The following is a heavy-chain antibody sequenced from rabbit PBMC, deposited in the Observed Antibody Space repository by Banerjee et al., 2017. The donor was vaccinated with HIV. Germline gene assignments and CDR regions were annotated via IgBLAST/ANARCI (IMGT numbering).Heavy chain of an antibody. J-gene: IGHJ3*01. Sequence: QSLEESGGGLVKPGGTLTLTCKASGFDFSSYYYMCWVRQAPGKGLEWIACIYAGSGGAFYASWAKGRFTISKASSTTVTLQMTSLTAADTATYFCASWDGGNNYYDLWGQGTLVTVS. V-gene: IGHV1S40*01. D-gene: IGHD8-1*01. CDR1: GFDFSSYYY. CDR2: IYAGSGGA. CDR3: ASWDGGNNYYDL.